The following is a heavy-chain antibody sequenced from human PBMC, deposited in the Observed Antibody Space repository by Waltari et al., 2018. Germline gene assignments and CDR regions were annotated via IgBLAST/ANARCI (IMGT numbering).Heavy chain of an antibody. J-gene: IGHJ6*02. V-gene: IGHV4-34*02. D-gene: IGHD2-8*02. CDR2: INHNGNI. CDR1: GGSFRGYY. CDR3: VRLEDCTGPGGNCYSGDSFAMDV. Sequence: QVQLQQWGAGRLQPSETLSLTCPIYGGSFRGYYWGWVRQRAGKGLEWIGEINHNGNINRNPSLRSRVTMLVDTSKSQLSLKINSVTAADTAVYYCVRLEDCTGPGGNCYSGDSFAMDVWGQGTTVTVSS.